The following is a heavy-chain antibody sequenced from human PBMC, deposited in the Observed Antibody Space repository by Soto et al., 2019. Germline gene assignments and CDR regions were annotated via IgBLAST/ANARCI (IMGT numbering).Heavy chain of an antibody. Sequence: QVQLQESGPGLVKPSETLSLSCSVSGGSISGHYWSWVRQTPGKGLEWIGYMYYSGSTNYNPSLQRRATLSVDTSQNHFSLRLTSVTAADTAVYYCARGPYYDLIWNYYYMDVWGKGTTVTVSS. CDR2: MYYSGST. D-gene: IGHD3-16*01. CDR3: ARGPYYDLIWNYYYMDV. CDR1: GGSISGHY. V-gene: IGHV4-59*08. J-gene: IGHJ6*03.